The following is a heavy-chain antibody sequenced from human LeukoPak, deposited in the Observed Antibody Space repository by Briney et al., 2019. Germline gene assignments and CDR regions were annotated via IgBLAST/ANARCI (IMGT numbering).Heavy chain of an antibody. CDR1: GYTFTTDD. Sequence: GSSVKVSCKASGYTFTTDDINWVRQASGRGLEWMGLISPGTGKTRYPQKFQDRVTMTRDTSINTVYMELSSLRSEDTAIYYCARVASTTCDCPDYFDYWGQGTLVTASS. CDR3: ARVASTTCDCPDYFDY. J-gene: IGHJ4*02. CDR2: ISPGTGKT. D-gene: IGHD2-2*01. V-gene: IGHV1-8*01.